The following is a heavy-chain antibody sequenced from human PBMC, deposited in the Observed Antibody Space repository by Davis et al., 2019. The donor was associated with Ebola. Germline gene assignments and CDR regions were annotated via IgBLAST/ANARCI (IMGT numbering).Heavy chain of an antibody. CDR2: IYTGDSDT. J-gene: IGHJ3*02. CDR3: ATLRRTITGMDDGFDI. Sequence: GESLKISCKDSGDSFSSHWIGWVRQLPGKGLEWVGIIYTGDSDTRYSPSFRGQVAISADKSIKTAFLQWDSLKASDTAMYYCATLRRTITGMDDGFDIWGQGTMVTVSS. V-gene: IGHV5-51*01. D-gene: IGHD1-20*01. CDR1: GDSFSSHW.